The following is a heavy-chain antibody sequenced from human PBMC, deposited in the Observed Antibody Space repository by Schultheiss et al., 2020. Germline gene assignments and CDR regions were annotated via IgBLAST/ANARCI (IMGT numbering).Heavy chain of an antibody. J-gene: IGHJ4*02. Sequence: SETLSLTCAVYGGSFSGYYWGWIRQPPGKGLGWIGFMYDSGSTNYNPSLKSRVTISVDTSKNQFSLKLRSVTAADTAVYYCARRLLEVRKRSAGTGAPHFDYWGQGALGTVS. CDR1: GGSFSGYY. D-gene: IGHD6-13*01. CDR2: MYDSGST. V-gene: IGHV4-34*01. CDR3: ARRLLEVRKRSAGTGAPHFDY.